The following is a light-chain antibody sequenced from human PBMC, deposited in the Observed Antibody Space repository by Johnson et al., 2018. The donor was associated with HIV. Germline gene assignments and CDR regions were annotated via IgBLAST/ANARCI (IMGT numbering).Light chain of an antibody. Sequence: QSVLTQPPSVSAAPGQKVTISCSGSSSNIGNNYVSWYQQLPGTAPKLLIYDNNKRPSGIPDRFSGSKSGTSATLGITGLQTGDEADYYCGTWDSSLSAGPFSVFGTCTIVTVL. CDR3: GTWDSSLSAGPFSV. CDR1: SSNIGNNY. V-gene: IGLV1-51*01. J-gene: IGLJ1*01. CDR2: DNN.